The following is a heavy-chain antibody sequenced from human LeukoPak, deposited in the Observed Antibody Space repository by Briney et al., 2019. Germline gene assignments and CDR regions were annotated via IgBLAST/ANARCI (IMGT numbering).Heavy chain of an antibody. CDR2: INPNSGGT. CDR3: ARGGFQLLYGTTDY. Sequence: ASVKVSCKASGSTFTGYYMHWVRQAPGQGLEWMGWINPNSGGTNYAQAFHGRVTMTSDTSISTAYMELSRLRSDDTAVYYCARGGFQLLYGTTDYWGQGTLVTVSS. V-gene: IGHV1-2*02. D-gene: IGHD2-2*02. CDR1: GSTFTGYY. J-gene: IGHJ4*02.